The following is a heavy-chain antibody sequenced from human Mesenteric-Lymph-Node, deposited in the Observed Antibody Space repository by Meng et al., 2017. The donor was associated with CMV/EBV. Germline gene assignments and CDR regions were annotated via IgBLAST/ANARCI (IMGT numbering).Heavy chain of an antibody. CDR1: GFHFSSYE. J-gene: IGHJ6*02. D-gene: IGHD3-3*01. CDR2: ISSGGDSI. Sequence: GESLKISCVASGFHFSSYEMNWVRQAPGKGLEWVSYISSGGDSIYYADSVKGRFTISRDTAKNSLYLQMNSLRAEDTAVYYCARDSDVLRFLEWSSPGMDVWGQGTTVTVSS. CDR3: ARDSDVLRFLEWSSPGMDV. V-gene: IGHV3-48*03.